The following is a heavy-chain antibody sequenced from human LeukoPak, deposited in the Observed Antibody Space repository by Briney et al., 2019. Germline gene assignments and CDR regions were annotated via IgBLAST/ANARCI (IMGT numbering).Heavy chain of an antibody. V-gene: IGHV4-59*08. CDR1: DAAISTYY. CDR2: IYYSGST. J-gene: IGHJ4*02. CDR3: SRLYSSSFPLY. D-gene: IGHD6-6*01. Sequence: SETLSLTCTVSDAAISTYYWGWLRKPPGKGLEWIGSIYYSGSTNYNPCLKSRVTLSVAAYKNKCSLKLSSVTAEDTAVYYCSRLYSSSFPLYWGQGTLVTVSS.